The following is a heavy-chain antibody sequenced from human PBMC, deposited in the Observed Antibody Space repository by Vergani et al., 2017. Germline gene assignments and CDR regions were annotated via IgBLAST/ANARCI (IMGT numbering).Heavy chain of an antibody. CDR2: IIPIFGTA. CDR3: ARQSPDYYDSSGYNYYYYGMDV. CDR1: GGTFSSYA. V-gene: IGHV1-69*01. D-gene: IGHD3-22*01. J-gene: IGHJ6*02. Sequence: QVQLVQSGAEVKKPGSSVKVSCKASGGTFSSYAISWVRQAPGQGLEWMGGIIPIFGTANYAQKFQGRVTITADESTSTAYMELSSLRSEDTAVYYCARQSPDYYDSSGYNYYYYGMDVWGQGTTVTVSS.